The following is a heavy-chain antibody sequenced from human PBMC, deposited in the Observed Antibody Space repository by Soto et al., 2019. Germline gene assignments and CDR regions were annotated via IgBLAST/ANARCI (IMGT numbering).Heavy chain of an antibody. D-gene: IGHD2-15*01. CDR3: ASGYCSGGSCYRLSYYMYV. CDR2: INSDGSST. CDR1: GFTFSSYW. Sequence: EVQLVESGGGLVQPGESLRLSCAASGFTFSSYWMHWVRQAPGKGLVWVSRINSDGSSTSYADSVKGRFTISRDNAKNTLYLQMNSLRAEDTAVYYCASGYCSGGSCYRLSYYMYVWGKGTTVTVSS. V-gene: IGHV3-74*01. J-gene: IGHJ6*03.